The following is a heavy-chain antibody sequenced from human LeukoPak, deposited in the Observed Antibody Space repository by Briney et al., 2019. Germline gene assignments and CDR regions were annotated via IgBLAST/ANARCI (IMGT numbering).Heavy chain of an antibody. J-gene: IGHJ4*02. V-gene: IGHV1-3*01. D-gene: IGHD3-22*01. CDR3: ARDWHDSSGLLPFDY. Sequence: ASVKVSCKASGYTFTSYAMHWVRQAPGQRLEWMGWISAGNGNTKYSQKFQGRVTITRDTSASTAYMELSSLRSEDTAVYYCARDWHDSSGLLPFDYWGQGTLVTVSS. CDR2: ISAGNGNT. CDR1: GYTFTSYA.